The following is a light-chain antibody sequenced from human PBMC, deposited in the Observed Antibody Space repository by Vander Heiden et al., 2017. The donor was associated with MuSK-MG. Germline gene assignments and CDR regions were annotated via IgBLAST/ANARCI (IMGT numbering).Light chain of an antibody. CDR3: QQESNPPFT. J-gene: IGKJ4*01. V-gene: IGKV1-33*01. Sequence: DIQMTQSPSSLSASVGDRVTITCQASQDINTYLNWYHQKPGKAPKLLIFDASNLERGVPSRFSGSGSGTDFTLSISRLQPEDIATYYCQQESNPPFTFGGGTKVEIK. CDR1: QDINTY. CDR2: DAS.